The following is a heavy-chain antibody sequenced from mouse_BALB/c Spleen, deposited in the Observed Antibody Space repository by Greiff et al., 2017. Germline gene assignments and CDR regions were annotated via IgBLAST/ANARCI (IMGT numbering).Heavy chain of an antibody. CDR1: GYSFTSYW. J-gene: IGHJ2*01. V-gene: IGHV1S127*01. CDR3: ARGEVRRRVHFDY. D-gene: IGHD2-14*01. Sequence: QVQLQQSGPQLVRPGASVKISCKASGYSFTSYWMHWVKQRPGQGLEWIGMIDPSDSETRLNQKFKDKATLTVDKSSSTAYMQLSSPTSEDSAVYYCARGEVRRRVHFDYWGQGTTLTVSS. CDR2: IDPSDSET.